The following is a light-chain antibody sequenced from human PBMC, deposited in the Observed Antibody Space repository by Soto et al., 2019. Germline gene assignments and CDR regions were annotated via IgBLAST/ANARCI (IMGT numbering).Light chain of an antibody. V-gene: IGKV1D-12*01. J-gene: IGKJ4*01. CDR1: QVINTR. Sequence: DIQMTQSPSSVSASVGDRVIIACRASQVINTRLAWYQQRPGRAPNLLIYDSSNLQSGVPSRFSGSGSGTDFTLTISSLQPEDSATYYCQQASRFPLSFGGGTRVDIK. CDR2: DSS. CDR3: QQASRFPLS.